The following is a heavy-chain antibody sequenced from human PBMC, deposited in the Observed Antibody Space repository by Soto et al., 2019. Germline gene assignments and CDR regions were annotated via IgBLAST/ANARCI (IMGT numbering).Heavy chain of an antibody. CDR3: ASRDPGTSVDY. CDR1: GGSFTSNNW. V-gene: IGHV4-4*02. Sequence: SETLSLTCAVSGGSFTSNNWWTWVRQPPGQGLEWIGEIYRPGSTNYNPSLKSRVTISLDKSENQFSLKVTSLTAADTAVYYCASRDPGTSVDYWGQGTLVTVSS. J-gene: IGHJ4*02. D-gene: IGHD1-7*01. CDR2: IYRPGST.